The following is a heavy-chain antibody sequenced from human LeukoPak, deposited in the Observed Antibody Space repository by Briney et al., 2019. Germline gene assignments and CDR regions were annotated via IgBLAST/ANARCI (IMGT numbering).Heavy chain of an antibody. CDR1: GFTFSRYG. CDR2: IWYDVSNK. J-gene: IGHJ3*02. Sequence: PGGSLRLSCAASGFTFSRYGMHWVRQAPGKGLEWLAVIWYDVSNKYYADSVKGRSTISRDNFNNTLYLQMNSLRAEDTAVYYCARDVGGDRSAFDIWGQGTKVTVSS. CDR3: ARDVGGDRSAFDI. D-gene: IGHD2-21*01. V-gene: IGHV3-33*01.